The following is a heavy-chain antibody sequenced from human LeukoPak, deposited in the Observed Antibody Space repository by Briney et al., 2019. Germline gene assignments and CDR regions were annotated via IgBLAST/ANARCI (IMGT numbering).Heavy chain of an antibody. D-gene: IGHD6-13*01. V-gene: IGHV1-18*01. CDR1: GYTFTSYG. CDR3: ARTASTGSWYLYYYYYGMDV. CDR2: ISAYNGNT. Sequence: ASVKVSYKASGYTFTSYGISWVRQAPGQGLEWMGWISAYNGNTNYAQKLQGRVIMTTDTSTSTAYMELRSLRSDDTAVYYCARTASTGSWYLYYYYYGMDVWGQGTTVTVSS. J-gene: IGHJ6*02.